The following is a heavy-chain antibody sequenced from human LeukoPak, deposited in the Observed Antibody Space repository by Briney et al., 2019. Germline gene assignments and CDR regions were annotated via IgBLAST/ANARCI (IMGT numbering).Heavy chain of an antibody. V-gene: IGHV3-33*08. D-gene: IGHD3-3*01. J-gene: IGHJ4*02. CDR2: IWHDGSDK. Sequence: GGSLRLSCAASGFTFSTYWMSWVRQAPGKGLEWVAIIWHDGSDKYYADSVKGRFTISRDNSKNTLYLQMNSLRAEDTAVYFCTRQSENFSLDYWGQGTLVTVSS. CDR3: TRQSENFSLDY. CDR1: GFTFSTYW.